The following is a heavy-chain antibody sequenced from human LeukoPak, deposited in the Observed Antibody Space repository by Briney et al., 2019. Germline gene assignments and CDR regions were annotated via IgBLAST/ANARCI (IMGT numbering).Heavy chain of an antibody. CDR2: ISGSGGST. CDR1: GFTFATYT. D-gene: IGHD3-22*01. Sequence: PGGSLRLSCAASGFTFATYTMGWVRHAPGQGLEWVSDISGSGGSTYYADSVRGRFTISRDNSKNTLYLQMNSVRAEDTAVYYCAKAHLSYYHRSDFDSWGQGTLVTVSS. V-gene: IGHV3-23*01. J-gene: IGHJ4*02. CDR3: AKAHLSYYHRSDFDS.